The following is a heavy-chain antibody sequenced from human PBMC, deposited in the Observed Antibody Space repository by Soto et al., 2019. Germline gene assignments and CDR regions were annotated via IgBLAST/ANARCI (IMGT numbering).Heavy chain of an antibody. CDR2: LDADSGGT. J-gene: IGHJ5*02. CDR1: GYTFTDYH. D-gene: IGHD2-15*01. CDR3: ARERGIFDALSGSLRLFDP. Sequence: QVQLVQSGAEVKKPGALVKVSCKTSGYTFTDYHIHWVRQSPAKVLEWMGGLDADSGGTYYGQKFQGRVTITSGTSISTPNMKLNGLISYDSAVYYCARERGIFDALSGSLRLFDPWGQGTLVTVPS. V-gene: IGHV1-2*02.